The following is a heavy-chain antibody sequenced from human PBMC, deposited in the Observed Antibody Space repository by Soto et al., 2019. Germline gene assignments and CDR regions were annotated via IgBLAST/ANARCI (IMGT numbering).Heavy chain of an antibody. CDR1: GYTFTSYG. CDR3: ARDHRNVLRFLEWLSNQDAFDI. Sequence: ASVKVSCKASGYTFTSYGISWVRQAPGQGLEWMGWISAYNGNTNYAQKLQGRVTMTTDTSTSTAYMELRSLRSDDTAVYYCARDHRNVLRFLEWLSNQDAFDIWGQGTMVTVSS. J-gene: IGHJ3*02. CDR2: ISAYNGNT. D-gene: IGHD3-3*01. V-gene: IGHV1-18*01.